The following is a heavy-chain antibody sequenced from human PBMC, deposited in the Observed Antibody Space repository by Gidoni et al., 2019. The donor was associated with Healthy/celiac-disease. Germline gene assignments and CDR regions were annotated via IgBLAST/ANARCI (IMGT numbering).Heavy chain of an antibody. J-gene: IGHJ5*02. Sequence: EVQLLESGGGLVQPGGSLRLSCAASGFTFSSYAMSWVRQAPGKGLEWVSAISGSGGSTYYADSVKGRFTISRDNSKNTLYLQMNSLRAEDTAVYYCAKDIIAAAGRPNWFDPWGQGTLVTVSS. V-gene: IGHV3-23*01. D-gene: IGHD6-13*01. CDR1: GFTFSSYA. CDR2: ISGSGGST. CDR3: AKDIIAAAGRPNWFDP.